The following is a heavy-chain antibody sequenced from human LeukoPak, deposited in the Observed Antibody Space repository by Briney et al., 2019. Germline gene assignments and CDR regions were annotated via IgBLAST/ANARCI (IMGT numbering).Heavy chain of an antibody. CDR3: ARDMVRAFYGMDV. V-gene: IGHV4-59*01. CDR1: GGSISSYY. D-gene: IGHD3-10*01. CDR2: IYYSGSI. J-gene: IGHJ6*02. Sequence: SETLSLTCTVSGGSISSYYWSWIRQPPGKGLEWIGYIYYSGSINYNPSLKSRVTMSVDTSKNHFSLKLSSVTAADTAVYYCARDMVRAFYGMDVWGQGTTVTVSS.